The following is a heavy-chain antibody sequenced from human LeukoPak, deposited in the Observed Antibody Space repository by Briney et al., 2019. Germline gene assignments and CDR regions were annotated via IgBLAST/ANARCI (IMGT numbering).Heavy chain of an antibody. V-gene: IGHV3-30*02. D-gene: IGHD3-10*01. Sequence: PGGSLRLSCAASGFTFSSYGMHWVRQAPGKGLEWVAFIRYDGSNKYYADSVKGRFTISRDNSKNTLYLQMNSLRAEDTAVYYCAKDLGFGVYYYMDVWGKGTTVTVSS. CDR3: AKDLGFGVYYYMDV. J-gene: IGHJ6*03. CDR2: IRYDGSNK. CDR1: GFTFSSYG.